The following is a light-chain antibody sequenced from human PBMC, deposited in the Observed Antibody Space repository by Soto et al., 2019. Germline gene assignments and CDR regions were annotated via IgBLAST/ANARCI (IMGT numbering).Light chain of an antibody. V-gene: IGKV3-20*01. CDR1: QTISSSS. Sequence: IVFTQSACTLSLSPGERATLSCRASQTISSSSLAWYQQKGGQAPRLLIYGASSRATGIPDRFSGSGSGTDLTLTISRLEPDDFAVYYCQQYGSSSTFGQGTRLEIK. CDR3: QQYGSSST. J-gene: IGKJ5*01. CDR2: GAS.